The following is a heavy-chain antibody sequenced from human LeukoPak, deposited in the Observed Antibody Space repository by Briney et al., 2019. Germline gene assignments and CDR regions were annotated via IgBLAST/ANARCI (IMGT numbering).Heavy chain of an antibody. CDR3: ARRSWHYDNSGYKTDY. D-gene: IGHD3-22*01. Sequence: KPSETLSLTCTVSGGSISSSSYYWGWIRQPPGKGLEWIGSIYYSGSTYYNPSLKSRVTISVDTSKNQFSLKLSSVTAADTAVYYCARRSWHYDNSGYKTDYWGQGTLVTVSS. V-gene: IGHV4-39*01. CDR1: GGSISSSSYY. CDR2: IYYSGST. J-gene: IGHJ4*02.